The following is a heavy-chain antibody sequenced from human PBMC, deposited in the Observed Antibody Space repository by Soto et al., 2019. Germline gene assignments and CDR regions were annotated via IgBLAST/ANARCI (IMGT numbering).Heavy chain of an antibody. J-gene: IGHJ4*02. Sequence: GGSLRLSCAASGFTFSSYGMHWVRQAPGKGLEWVAVISYDGSNKYYADSVKGRFTISRDNSKNTLYLQMNSLRAEDTAVYYCAKPQTLRFQVAFFPYWGQGTLVTVSS. V-gene: IGHV3-30*18. CDR2: ISYDGSNK. CDR1: GFTFSSYG. D-gene: IGHD3-3*01. CDR3: AKPQTLRFQVAFFPY.